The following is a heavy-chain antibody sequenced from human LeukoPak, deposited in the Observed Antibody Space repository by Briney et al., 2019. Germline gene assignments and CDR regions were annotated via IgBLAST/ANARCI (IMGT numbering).Heavy chain of an antibody. V-gene: IGHV4-4*02. CDR1: GGSISSSNW. J-gene: IGHJ2*01. Sequence: PSETLSLTCTVPGGSISSSNWWSWVRQPPGKGLEWIGEIYHSGSTNYNPSLKSRVTISVDKSKNQFSLKLSSVTAADTAVYYCARGTGPYWYFDLWGRGTLVTVSS. CDR2: IYHSGST. D-gene: IGHD1-1*01. CDR3: ARGTGPYWYFDL.